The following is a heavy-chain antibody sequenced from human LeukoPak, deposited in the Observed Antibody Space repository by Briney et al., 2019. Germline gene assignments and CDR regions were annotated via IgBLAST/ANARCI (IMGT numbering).Heavy chain of an antibody. J-gene: IGHJ5*02. CDR3: AREGVRFLFDP. D-gene: IGHD3-3*01. Sequence: SLRLSCAASGFTFSSYGMHWVCQDPGKGLERGAFIWYDGSNKYYGDSAKGRFTISRDNSKNSLYLHMNSLRAEDTAVYYCAREGVRFLFDPWGQGTLVTVSS. V-gene: IGHV3-33*08. CDR1: GFTFSSYG. CDR2: IWYDGSNK.